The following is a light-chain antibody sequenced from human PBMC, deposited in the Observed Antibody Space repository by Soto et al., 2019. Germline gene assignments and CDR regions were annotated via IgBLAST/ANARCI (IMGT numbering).Light chain of an antibody. V-gene: IGKV1-9*01. CDR3: QQLNSYLST. CDR1: QGISSY. J-gene: IGKJ3*01. Sequence: DIQLTQSPSFLSASVGDRVTITCRASQGISSYLAWYQQKPGKAPKLLIYAASTLQSGVPSRFSGSGSGTEFNLTISSLPPEDFSTYDCQQLNSYLSTFGPGTKVEIK. CDR2: AAS.